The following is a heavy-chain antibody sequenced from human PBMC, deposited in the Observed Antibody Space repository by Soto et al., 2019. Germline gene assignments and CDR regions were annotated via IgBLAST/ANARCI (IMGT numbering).Heavy chain of an antibody. CDR3: ARDPTYDILTRYTP. CDR2: ISTSSTYI. D-gene: IGHD3-9*01. V-gene: IGHV3-21*01. J-gene: IGHJ5*02. CDR1: GFTFSSYS. Sequence: GGSLRLSCAASGFTFSSYSMNWVRQAPGKGLEWVSSISTSSTYIYYADSVKGHVTISTDNSMNSPYLQRSSLKAEDTAVYYCARDPTYDILTRYTPWGQGTLVNVSS.